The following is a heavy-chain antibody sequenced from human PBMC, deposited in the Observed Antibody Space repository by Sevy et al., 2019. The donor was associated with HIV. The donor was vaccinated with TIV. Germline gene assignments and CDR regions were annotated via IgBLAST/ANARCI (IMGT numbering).Heavy chain of an antibody. CDR3: ARDSGDFWSGRPSGYFDY. D-gene: IGHD3-3*01. Sequence: GGSLRLSCAASGFTFSSYWMSWVRQAPGKGLEWVANIKQDGSEKYYVDSVKGRFTISRDNAKNSLYLQMNSLRAEDTAVYYCARDSGDFWSGRPSGYFDYWGQGTLVTDSS. CDR2: IKQDGSEK. J-gene: IGHJ4*02. V-gene: IGHV3-7*01. CDR1: GFTFSSYW.